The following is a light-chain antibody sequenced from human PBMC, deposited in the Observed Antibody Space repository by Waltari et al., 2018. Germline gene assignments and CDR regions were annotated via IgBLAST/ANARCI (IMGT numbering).Light chain of an antibody. CDR3: QHYVRLPVS. V-gene: IGKV3-20*01. CDR2: GAS. J-gene: IGKJ1*01. Sequence: EIVLTQSPGTLSVSPGERATLSCRASQSVSRSLAWYQQKPGQAPSLLIYGASSRATGFPDRFSGSGSGTDFSLTISRLEPEDFAVYYCQHYVRLPVSFGQGTKVEIK. CDR1: QSVSRS.